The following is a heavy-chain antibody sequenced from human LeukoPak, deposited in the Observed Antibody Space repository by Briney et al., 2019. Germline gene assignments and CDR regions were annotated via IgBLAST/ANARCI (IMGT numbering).Heavy chain of an antibody. CDR2: INNDVGDT. J-gene: IGHJ4*02. Sequence: GGSLRLSCAASRFIFNTAWMHWVRQAPGKGLEWVSRINNDVGDTSYADSVKGRFTISTDDAKNMVYLQMNSLRADDTAVYYCATIFDFWGQGILVTVSS. V-gene: IGHV3-74*01. CDR3: ATIFDF. CDR1: RFIFNTAW.